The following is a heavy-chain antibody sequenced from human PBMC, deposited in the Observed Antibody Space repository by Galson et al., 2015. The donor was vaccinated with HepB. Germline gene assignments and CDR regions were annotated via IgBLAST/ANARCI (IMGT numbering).Heavy chain of an antibody. D-gene: IGHD2-21*02. J-gene: IGHJ2*01. CDR3: ARDCGGDCYSYWYFDV. V-gene: IGHV4-31*03. CDR2: IYSSGST. Sequence: TLSLTCSVSGGSISSGGYYWTWIRQHPGKGLEWIGYIYSSGSTHYNPSLKSRVTISIDRSWNQFSLQMSSVTAADTAVYYCARDCGGDCYSYWYFDVWGRGTLVTVSS. CDR1: GGSISSGGYY.